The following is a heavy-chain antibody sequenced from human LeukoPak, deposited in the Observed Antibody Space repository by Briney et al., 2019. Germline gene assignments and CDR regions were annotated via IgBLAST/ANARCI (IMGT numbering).Heavy chain of an antibody. CDR1: GFTLSSYS. D-gene: IGHD3-10*01. CDR3: ARGGVNDAFDI. CDR2: ISSSSSTI. J-gene: IGHJ3*02. V-gene: IGHV3-48*01. Sequence: PGGSLRLSCAASGFTLSSYSMNWVRQAPGKGLEWVSYISSSSSTIYYADSVKGRFTISRDNAKNSLYLQMNSLRAEDTAVYYCARGGVNDAFDIWGQGTMVTVSS.